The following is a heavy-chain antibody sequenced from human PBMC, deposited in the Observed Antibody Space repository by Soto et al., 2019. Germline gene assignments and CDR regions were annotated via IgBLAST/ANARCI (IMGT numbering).Heavy chain of an antibody. Sequence: ASVKLSCKASGYAFTSYAINWVRQAPGQGLEWMGWINTNTGNTGYAQKFKGRVTISMNTSISTAYMELSSLRSEDTAVYYCARGGYFDWIHYAFDIWGQGTMVTVSS. J-gene: IGHJ3*02. D-gene: IGHD3-9*01. CDR2: INTNTGNT. V-gene: IGHV1-8*02. CDR3: ARGGYFDWIHYAFDI. CDR1: GYAFTSYA.